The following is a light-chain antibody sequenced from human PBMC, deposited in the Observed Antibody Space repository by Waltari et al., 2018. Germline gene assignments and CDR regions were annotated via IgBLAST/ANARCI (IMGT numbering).Light chain of an antibody. CDR3: QHYYSAPVT. CDR2: WAS. J-gene: IGKJ4*01. Sequence: DIVMTQSPDSLAGSLGERATINCKSRQSVLYSSNNKNYLAWYQQKPGQPPKLLISWASTRESGVPERFSGSGSGTDFALTISSLQAEDVAVYFCQHYYSAPVTFGGGTRVEIQ. V-gene: IGKV4-1*01. CDR1: QSVLYSSNNKNY.